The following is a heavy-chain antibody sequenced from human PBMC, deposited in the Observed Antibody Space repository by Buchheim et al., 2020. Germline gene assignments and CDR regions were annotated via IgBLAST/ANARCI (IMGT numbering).Heavy chain of an antibody. Sequence: EVQLVESGGGLVQPGGSLRLSCTASGFTVSDNYMSWVRQAPEKGLEWVSVIYSGGTTYYADSVKGRFTISRDNSKNTLYLQMNSLRAEDTAVYYCARDMGRYCANGVCYSPYYSYGMDVWGQGTT. CDR2: IYSGGTT. CDR3: ARDMGRYCANGVCYSPYYSYGMDV. D-gene: IGHD2-8*01. J-gene: IGHJ6*02. CDR1: GFTVSDNY. V-gene: IGHV3-66*01.